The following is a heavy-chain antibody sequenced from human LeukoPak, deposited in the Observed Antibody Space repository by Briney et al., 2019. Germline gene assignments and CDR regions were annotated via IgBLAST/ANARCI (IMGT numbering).Heavy chain of an antibody. CDR1: GDSTTGYF. CDR2: VYYKGDT. Sequence: SETLSLTCSVSGDSTTGYFWTWIRQPPGKGPEWIGYVYYKGDTSYSPSLDSRVSISVDTSKKQFSLKLNSVTAADTAMYYCARHVTVTYDAFDLWGQGTMVTVSS. D-gene: IGHD4-11*01. CDR3: ARHVTVTYDAFDL. V-gene: IGHV4-59*08. J-gene: IGHJ3*01.